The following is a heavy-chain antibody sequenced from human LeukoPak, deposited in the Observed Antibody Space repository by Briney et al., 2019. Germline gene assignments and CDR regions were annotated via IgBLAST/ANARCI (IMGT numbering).Heavy chain of an antibody. J-gene: IGHJ4*02. CDR2: INHSGST. V-gene: IGHV4-34*01. CDR1: GGSFSDYY. D-gene: IGHD3-22*01. CDR3: ASYDSSGYSFDY. Sequence: SETLSLTCAVYGGSFSDYYWSWIRQPPGKGLEWIGEINHSGSTNYNPSLKSRVTISVDTSKNQFSLKLSSVTAADTAVYYCASYDSSGYSFDYWGQGTLVTVSS.